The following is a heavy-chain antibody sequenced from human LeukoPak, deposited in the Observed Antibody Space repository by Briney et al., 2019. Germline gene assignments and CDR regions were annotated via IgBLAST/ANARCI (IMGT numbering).Heavy chain of an antibody. CDR3: ARELGITMVRGVSGMDV. D-gene: IGHD3-10*01. CDR1: GFTFSDYY. V-gene: IGHV3-11*04. CDR2: ISSSSSTI. Sequence: GGSLRLSCAASGFTFSDYYMSWVRQAPGKGLEWVSYISSSSSTIYYADSVKGRFTISRDNAKNSLYLQMNSLRDEDTAVYYCARELGITMVRGVSGMDVWGQGTTVTVSS. J-gene: IGHJ6*02.